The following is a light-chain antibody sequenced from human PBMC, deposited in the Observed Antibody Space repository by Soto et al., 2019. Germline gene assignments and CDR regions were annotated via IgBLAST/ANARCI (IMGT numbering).Light chain of an antibody. CDR3: AAWDDSLSGVV. Sequence: QSVLTQPPSASGTPGQRVTISCSGSSSNIGSYYVYWYQQLPGTAPKLLIYRNNQRPSGVPDRFSGSQSGTSASLAISGLRSEDEADYYCAAWDDSLSGVVFGGGTKLTVL. CDR2: RNN. J-gene: IGLJ2*01. CDR1: SSNIGSYY. V-gene: IGLV1-47*01.